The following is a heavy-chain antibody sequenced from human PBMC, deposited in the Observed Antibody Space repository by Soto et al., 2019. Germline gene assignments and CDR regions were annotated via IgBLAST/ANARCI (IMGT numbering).Heavy chain of an antibody. J-gene: IGHJ4*02. V-gene: IGHV3-7*01. CDR2: IKQDGSEK. Sequence: GGSLRLSCAASGFTFSSYLMSWVRQAPGKGLDWVANIKQDGSEKYYVDSVKGRFTISRDNAKNSLYLQMNSLRAEDTAVYYCAREVAEAPPSFDYWGEGTLVTVSS. CDR1: GFTFSSYL. D-gene: IGHD6-13*01. CDR3: AREVAEAPPSFDY.